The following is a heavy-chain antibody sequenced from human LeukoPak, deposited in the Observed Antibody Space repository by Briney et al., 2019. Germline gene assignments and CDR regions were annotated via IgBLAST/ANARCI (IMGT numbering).Heavy chain of an antibody. CDR3: ARALGYDFWSGFDY. D-gene: IGHD3-3*01. CDR2: IIPIFGTA. Sequence: ASVKVSCKASGGTFSSYAISWVRQAPGQGLEWMGGIIPIFGTANYAQKFQGRVTITTDESTSTAYMELSSLRSEDTAVYYCARALGYDFWSGFDYWGQGTLVTVSS. J-gene: IGHJ4*02. V-gene: IGHV1-69*05. CDR1: GGTFSSYA.